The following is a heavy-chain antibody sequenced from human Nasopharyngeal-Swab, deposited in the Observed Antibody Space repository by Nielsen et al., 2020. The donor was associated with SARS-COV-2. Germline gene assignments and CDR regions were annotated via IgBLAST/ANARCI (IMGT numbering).Heavy chain of an antibody. CDR1: GLSISGYW. CDR3: ARGVGVDDFWSGRFDY. CDR2: INQDGSEE. J-gene: IGHJ4*02. V-gene: IGHV3-7*03. D-gene: IGHD3-3*01. Sequence: GESLKISCAASGLSISGYWMSWVRQAPGKGLEWVANINQDGSEEYYVASVKGRFTISRDNAKKTLYLQMNSLRAEDTAVYYCARGVGVDDFWSGRFDYWGQGTLVTASS.